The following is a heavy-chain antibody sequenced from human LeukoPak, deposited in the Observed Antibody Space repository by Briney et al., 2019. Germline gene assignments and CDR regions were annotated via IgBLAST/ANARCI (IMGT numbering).Heavy chain of an antibody. V-gene: IGHV3-49*04. J-gene: IGHJ3*02. Sequence: PGRSLRLSCTASGFTFGDYALTWVRQAPGKGLEWLGFIRSKTYGGTTELAASVEGRFTISRDDSKSIAYLQMNSLKTEGTAVYYCASPSSGQSFDIWGHGTMVTVSS. CDR3: ASPSSGQSFDI. CDR1: GFTFGDYA. CDR2: IRSKTYGGTT. D-gene: IGHD6-19*01.